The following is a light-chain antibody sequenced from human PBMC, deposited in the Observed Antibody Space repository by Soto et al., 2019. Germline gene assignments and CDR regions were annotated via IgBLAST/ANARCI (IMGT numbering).Light chain of an antibody. J-gene: IGKJ1*01. CDR2: GAS. CDR3: QQYNNWPPVRT. CDR1: QSVSSN. V-gene: IGKV3-15*01. Sequence: EIVMMQSPATLSVSPGERATLSCRASQSVSSNLAWYQQKPGQAPRLLIYGASTRATGIPARFSGSGSGTEFTLTISSLQSEDFAVYYCQQYNNWPPVRTFGQGTKVEIK.